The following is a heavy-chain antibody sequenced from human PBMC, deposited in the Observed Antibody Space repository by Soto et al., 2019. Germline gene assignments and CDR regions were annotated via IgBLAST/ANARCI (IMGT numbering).Heavy chain of an antibody. V-gene: IGHV1-24*01. CDR3: TTDVMVYYYGMDV. D-gene: IGHD3-10*01. CDR2: FDPEDGET. J-gene: IGHJ6*02. CDR1: GYTLTELS. Sequence: ASVKVSCKVSGYTLTELSMHWVRQAPGKGLEWMGGFDPEDGETIYAQKFQGRVTMTEDTSTDTAYMELSSLRSEDAAVYYCTTDVMVYYYGMDVWGQGPTVTVSS.